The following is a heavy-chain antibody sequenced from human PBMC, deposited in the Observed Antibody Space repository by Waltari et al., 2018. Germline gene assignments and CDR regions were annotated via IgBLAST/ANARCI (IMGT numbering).Heavy chain of an antibody. CDR1: GDFPSDDH. D-gene: IGHD3-9*01. J-gene: IGHJ4*02. Sequence: HVQLQESGPGLVKPSETLSLTCSVSGDFPSDDHWTWIRQAPGKGLEWIAYRRNTGATKCTPSLESRVTLSADMSKKQFSLRLTSVTAADTAVYFCARLPTKYFDSLGWGFFDQWGQGILVTVSS. CDR2: RRNTGAT. CDR3: ARLPTKYFDSLGWGFFDQ. V-gene: IGHV4-59*08.